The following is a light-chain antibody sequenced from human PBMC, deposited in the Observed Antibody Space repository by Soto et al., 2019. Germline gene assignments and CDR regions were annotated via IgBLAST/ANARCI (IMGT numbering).Light chain of an antibody. V-gene: IGKV1-27*01. Sequence: DIQMTQSPSSLSASVGDRVTITCRASQCISNYLAWYQQKPGKVPKLLIYAASTLQSGVPSRFSGSGSGTDFTLTISSLQPEDVATYYCQNYNSAPRTFGQGTKVEIK. CDR2: AAS. CDR3: QNYNSAPRT. CDR1: QCISNY. J-gene: IGKJ1*01.